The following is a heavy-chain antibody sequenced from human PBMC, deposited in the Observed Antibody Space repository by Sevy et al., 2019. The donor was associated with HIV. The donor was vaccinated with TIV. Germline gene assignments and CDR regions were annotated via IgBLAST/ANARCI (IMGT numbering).Heavy chain of an antibody. CDR1: GFTFSSYA. CDR3: ARVRSGEDYFDY. J-gene: IGHJ4*02. Sequence: GGSLRVSCAASGFTFSSYAMHWVRQAPGKGLEWVAVISYDGSNKYYADSVKGRFTISRDNSKNTLYLQMNSLRVEDTAVYYCARVRSGEDYFDYRGQGTLVTVSS. D-gene: IGHD3-3*01. V-gene: IGHV3-30-3*01. CDR2: ISYDGSNK.